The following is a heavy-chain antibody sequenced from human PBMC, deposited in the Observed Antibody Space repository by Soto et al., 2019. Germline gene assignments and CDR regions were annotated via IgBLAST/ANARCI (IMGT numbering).Heavy chain of an antibody. V-gene: IGHV3-23*01. CDR3: AKEEAGIGVACFKY. CDR1: GFTFGTYA. CDR2: ISDSGAGT. D-gene: IGHD2-21*02. Sequence: GGSLRLSYAASGFTFGTYAMSLVRQAPGKGLEWVSGISDSGAGTYYADSVKGRFTISRDNSKDTLSLHMHSLRAEFMAGYYCAKEEAGIGVACFKYWRPGGLV. J-gene: IGHJ1*01.